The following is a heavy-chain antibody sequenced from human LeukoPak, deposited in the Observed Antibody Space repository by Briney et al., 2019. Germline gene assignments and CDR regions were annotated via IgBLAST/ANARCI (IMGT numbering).Heavy chain of an antibody. CDR3: AKEKLTYGYPALDY. CDR1: GFTFSSFA. CDR2: IPHTGGAP. J-gene: IGHJ4*02. D-gene: IGHD5-18*01. V-gene: IGHV3-23*01. Sequence: GGSLRLSCVASGFTFSSFAMTWVRQAPGKGLEWVSAIPHTGGAPIYANSVKGRFTISRDNSMNTLYLELSNLRAEDTALYYCAKEKLTYGYPALDYWGLGTLVTVSS.